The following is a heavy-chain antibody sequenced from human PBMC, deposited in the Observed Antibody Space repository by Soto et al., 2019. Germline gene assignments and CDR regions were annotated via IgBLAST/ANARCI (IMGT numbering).Heavy chain of an antibody. D-gene: IGHD1-26*01. Sequence: EVQLVESGGDLVQPGGSLRLSCAASGFTFSGHWMHWVRQTPGKGLVWVSRINNDGSYTVYADSVKGRFTISRDKAKNTLYMQMNSLRVEDTAVYYCARGLVGPDYWGQGTLVTVSS. J-gene: IGHJ4*02. CDR1: GFTFSGHW. CDR2: INNDGSYT. CDR3: ARGLVGPDY. V-gene: IGHV3-74*01.